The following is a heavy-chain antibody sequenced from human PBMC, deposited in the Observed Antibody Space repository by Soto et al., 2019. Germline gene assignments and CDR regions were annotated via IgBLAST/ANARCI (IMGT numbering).Heavy chain of an antibody. V-gene: IGHV4-4*02. CDR2: ISHSETT. CDR1: RGSISSSNW. J-gene: IGHJ6*03. D-gene: IGHD1-7*01. Sequence: TSETLSLTCAISRGSISSSNWWSWVRHPPGKGLEWIGEISHSETTDYNPSLKSRVVISVDKSKTQFSLNLSSVTAADTAVYYCATSVKLELSGYHYMDVWGKGTTVTVSS. CDR3: ATSVKLELSGYHYMDV.